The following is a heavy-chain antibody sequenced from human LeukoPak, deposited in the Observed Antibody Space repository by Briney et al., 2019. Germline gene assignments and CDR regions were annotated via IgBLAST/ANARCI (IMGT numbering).Heavy chain of an antibody. J-gene: IGHJ3*02. CDR1: GGTFSSYA. Sequence: GASLKVSCKASGGTFSSYAISWVRQAPGQGLEWMGRIIPILGIANYAQKFQGRVTITADKSTSTAYMELSSLRSEDTAVYYCAGDYYDSSSDAFDIWGQGTMVTVSS. V-gene: IGHV1-69*04. CDR2: IIPILGIA. CDR3: AGDYYDSSSDAFDI. D-gene: IGHD3-22*01.